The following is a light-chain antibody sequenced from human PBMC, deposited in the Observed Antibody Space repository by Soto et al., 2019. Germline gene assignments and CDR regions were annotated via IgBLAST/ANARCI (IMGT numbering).Light chain of an antibody. J-gene: IGKJ1*01. CDR2: WAS. CDR1: QSVLYSSNNKNY. Sequence: DIVVTQTPESRAMAVVERGSIIYKTSQSVLYSSNNKNYLAWYQQKPGQPPKLLIYWASTRESGVPDRFSGSGSGTDFTLTISSLQAEDVAVYYCQQYYSTPRTFGQGTKVDIK. CDR3: QQYYSTPRT. V-gene: IGKV4-1*01.